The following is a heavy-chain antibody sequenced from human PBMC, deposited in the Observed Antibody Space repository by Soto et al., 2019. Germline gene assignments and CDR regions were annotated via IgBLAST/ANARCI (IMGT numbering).Heavy chain of an antibody. Sequence: QKQLVQSGPEVKKPGTSVKVSCKASGFTFTTSSIHWVRQARGQSLEWIGWIVVCSDNTKYAQKFQERVTITRDMSTSTAYMERSSLSSEDTAVYYCAADAEPTDPYNWFDPWGQGTLVTVSS. CDR3: AADAEPTDPYNWFDP. CDR1: GFTFTTSS. V-gene: IGHV1-58*02. D-gene: IGHD1-1*01. CDR2: IVVCSDNT. J-gene: IGHJ5*02.